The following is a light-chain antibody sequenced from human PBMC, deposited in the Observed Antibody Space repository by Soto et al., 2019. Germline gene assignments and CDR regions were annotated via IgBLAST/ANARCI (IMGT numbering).Light chain of an antibody. CDR1: SSDIGAYDY. CDR3: SSYTASRSYV. CDR2: EVS. Sequence: QSALTQPASVSGSPGQSITVSCTGTSSDIGAYDYVSWYQQHPGKAPKVIISEVSKRPSGVSHRFSGSKSGNPASLTISGLQAEDEADYYCSSYTASRSYVFGTGTKLTVL. J-gene: IGLJ1*01. V-gene: IGLV2-14*01.